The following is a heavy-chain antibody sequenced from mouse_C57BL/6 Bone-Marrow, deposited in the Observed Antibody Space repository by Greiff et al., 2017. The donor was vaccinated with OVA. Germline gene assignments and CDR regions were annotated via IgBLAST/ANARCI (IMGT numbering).Heavy chain of an antibody. CDR3: VRDPLYDGYWYFDV. CDR2: IRSKSSNYAT. CDR1: GFTFNTYA. V-gene: IGHV10-3*01. J-gene: IGHJ1*03. D-gene: IGHD2-3*01. Sequence: EVQLQESGGGLVQPKGSLKLSCAASGFTFNTYAMHWVRQAPGKGLEWVARIRSKSSNYATYYADSVKDRFTISRDDSQSMLYLQMNNLKTEDTAMYYCVRDPLYDGYWYFDVWGTGTTVTVSS.